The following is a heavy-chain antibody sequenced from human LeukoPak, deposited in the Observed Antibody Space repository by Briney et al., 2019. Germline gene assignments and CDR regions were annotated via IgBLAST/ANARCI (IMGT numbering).Heavy chain of an antibody. J-gene: IGHJ3*02. Sequence: ASVKVSCKASGYTFTNFYLHWVRQAPGQGLEWMGIINPTTGSTTYAQKLQGRVTMTRDMSTSTVYMELSSLRSEDTAVYFCARDLNRQSIGMRAFDIWGQGTMVTASS. CDR2: INPTTGST. D-gene: IGHD1-14*01. CDR1: GYTFTNFY. CDR3: ARDLNRQSIGMRAFDI. V-gene: IGHV1-46*01.